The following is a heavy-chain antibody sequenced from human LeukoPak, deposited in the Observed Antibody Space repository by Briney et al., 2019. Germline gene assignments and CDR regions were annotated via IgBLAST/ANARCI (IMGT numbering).Heavy chain of an antibody. J-gene: IGHJ4*02. D-gene: IGHD1-26*01. Sequence: GRSLRLSCAASGFTFDDYAMHWVRQAPGKGLEWVSGICWNSGSIGYADSVKGRFTISRDNAKNSLYLQMNSLRAEDMALYYCAKDSGSAAYYFDYWGQGTLVTVSS. V-gene: IGHV3-9*03. CDR1: GFTFDDYA. CDR2: ICWNSGSI. CDR3: AKDSGSAAYYFDY.